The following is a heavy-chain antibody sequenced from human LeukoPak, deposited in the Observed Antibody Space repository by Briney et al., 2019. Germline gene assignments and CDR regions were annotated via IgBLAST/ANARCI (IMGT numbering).Heavy chain of an antibody. D-gene: IGHD6-13*01. CDR3: ARDSGAAGTLY. J-gene: IGHJ4*02. CDR2: ISWNSGSI. Sequence: QSGGSLRLSCAASGFTFDDYAMHWVRQAPGKGLEWVSGISWNSGSIGYADSVKGRFTISRDNAKNSLYLQMNSLRAEDTAVYYCARDSGAAGTLYWGQGTLVTVSS. CDR1: GFTFDDYA. V-gene: IGHV3-9*01.